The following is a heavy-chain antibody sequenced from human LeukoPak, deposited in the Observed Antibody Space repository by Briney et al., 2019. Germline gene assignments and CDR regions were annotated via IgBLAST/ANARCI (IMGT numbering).Heavy chain of an antibody. J-gene: IGHJ3*01. V-gene: IGHV4-61*02. CDR3: ARMQRGYSYGPDAFDV. Sequence: SQTLSLTCTVSGGSISSGTYYWNWIRQPAGKGLEWIGRLYTSGSTNYNPSLKSRVTILLDTSKNKFSLKLNSETAADTALYYCARMQRGYSYGPDAFDVWGQGTMVTVSS. D-gene: IGHD5-18*01. CDR2: LYTSGST. CDR1: GGSISSGTYY.